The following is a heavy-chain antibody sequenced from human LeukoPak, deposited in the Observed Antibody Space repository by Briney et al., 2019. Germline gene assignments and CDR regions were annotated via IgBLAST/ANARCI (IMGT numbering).Heavy chain of an antibody. CDR1: GYTFTGHY. Sequence: ASVKVSCKASGYTFTGHYLHWVRQAPGQGLEWVAWINPNSGGTNYAQKFQGRVTMTRDTSISTAYMELSRLRSDDTAVYHCASEDPQQLRSGELSLYFVGTRPSYGMDVWGQGTTVTVSS. V-gene: IGHV1-2*02. CDR3: ASEDPQQLRSGELSLYFVGTRPSYGMDV. J-gene: IGHJ6*02. D-gene: IGHD3-16*02. CDR2: INPNSGGT.